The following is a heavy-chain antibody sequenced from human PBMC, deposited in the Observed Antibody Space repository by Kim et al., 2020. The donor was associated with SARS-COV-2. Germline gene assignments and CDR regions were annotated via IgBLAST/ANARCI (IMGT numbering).Heavy chain of an antibody. V-gene: IGHV3-43*02. D-gene: IGHD3-10*01. Sequence: GGSLRLSCAASGFTFDDYAMHWVRQAPGKGLEWVSLISGDGGSTYYADSVKGRFTISRDNSKNSLYLQMNSLRTEDTALYYCAKDGVFYYSSGCYMNGPDVILYYSGMDVWGQGATGTLSS. CDR3: AKDGVFYYSSGCYMNGPDVILYYSGMDV. CDR2: ISGDGGST. CDR1: GFTFDDYA. J-gene: IGHJ6*02.